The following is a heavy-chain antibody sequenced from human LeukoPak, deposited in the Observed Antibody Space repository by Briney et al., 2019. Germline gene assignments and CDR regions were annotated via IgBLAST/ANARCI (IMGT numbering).Heavy chain of an antibody. CDR2: INPNSGGT. D-gene: IGHD1-14*01. CDR3: AGGPEATDFDY. CDR1: GYNFIGYY. Sequence: ASVKVSCKASGYNFIGYYMHWVRQAPGQGLEWMGWINPNSGGTNYAQKFQGRVTMTRDTSISTAYMDLSSLRSDDTAVYYCAGGPEATDFDYWGQGTLVTVSS. J-gene: IGHJ4*02. V-gene: IGHV1-2*02.